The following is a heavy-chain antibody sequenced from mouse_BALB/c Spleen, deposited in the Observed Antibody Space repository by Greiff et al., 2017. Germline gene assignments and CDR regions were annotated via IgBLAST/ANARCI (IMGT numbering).Heavy chain of an antibody. V-gene: IGHV1-7*01. CDR2: INPSTGYT. CDR3: ARSGYGNLFDY. CDR1: GYTFTSYW. D-gene: IGHD2-10*02. J-gene: IGHJ2*01. Sequence: QVQLQQSGAELAKPGASVKMSCKASGYTFTSYWMHWVKQRPGQGLEWIEYINPSTGYTEYNQKFKDKATLTADKSSSTAYMQLSSLTSEDSAVYYCARSGYGNLFDYWGQGTTLTVSS.